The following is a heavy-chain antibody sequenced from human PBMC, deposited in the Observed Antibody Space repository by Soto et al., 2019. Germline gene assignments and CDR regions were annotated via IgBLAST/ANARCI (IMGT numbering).Heavy chain of an antibody. D-gene: IGHD1-1*01. CDR3: ARDGWVTTYYFPN. Sequence: GASVKVSCKASGFTFTSYAVHWVRQAPGQRLEWMGWIDAGNGNTEYSQKFQGRVTLTRDTSASTAYMELSSLRSEDTAVYYCARDGWVTTYYFPNWAQGTLATVSS. J-gene: IGHJ4*02. CDR1: GFTFTSYA. V-gene: IGHV1-3*01. CDR2: IDAGNGNT.